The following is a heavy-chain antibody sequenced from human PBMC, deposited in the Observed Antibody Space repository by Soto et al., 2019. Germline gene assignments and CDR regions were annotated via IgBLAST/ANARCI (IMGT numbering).Heavy chain of an antibody. J-gene: IGHJ4*02. CDR3: ATGPLVSDYGSGSYYTAYYSHH. CDR1: GASISSSY. V-gene: IGHV3-15*01. Sequence: PSETLSLTCTVSGASISSSYWSWIRQPPGKGLEWVGRIKSKTSGGTTDYAAPVKGRFTISRDDSKNTLFLQMNSLKTEDTAVYYCATGPLVSDYGSGSYYTAYYSHHSGPGTMATVYS. D-gene: IGHD3-10*01. CDR2: IKSKTSGGTT.